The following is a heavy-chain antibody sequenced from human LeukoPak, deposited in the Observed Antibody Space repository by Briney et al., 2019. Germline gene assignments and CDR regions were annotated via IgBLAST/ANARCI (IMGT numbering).Heavy chain of an antibody. CDR3: ATNIRVAVAGTWNY. CDR1: GFTFSSYW. D-gene: IGHD6-19*01. J-gene: IGHJ4*02. Sequence: GGSLRLSCAASGFTFSSYWMSWVRQTPGKGLEWVANIKQDGSEKYYVDSVKGRFTISRDNAKNSLYLQMNSLRAEDTAVYYCATNIRVAVAGTWNYWGQGTLVTVSS. CDR2: IKQDGSEK. V-gene: IGHV3-7*01.